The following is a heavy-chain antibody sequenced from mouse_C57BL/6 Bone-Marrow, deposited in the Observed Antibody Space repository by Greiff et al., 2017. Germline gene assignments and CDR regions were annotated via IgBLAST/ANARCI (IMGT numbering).Heavy chain of an antibody. D-gene: IGHD1-1*01. J-gene: IGHJ4*01. CDR1: GYTFTSYW. CDR2: IDPSDSYT. Sequence: VQLQQPGAELVKPGASVKLSCKASGYTFTSYWMQWVQQRPGQGLEWIGEIDPSDSYTNYTQKFKGKATLTVDTYSSTAYMQLSRLTSEDSAVYYCAREYYGSYYYAMDYWGQGTSVTVSS. CDR3: AREYYGSYYYAMDY. V-gene: IGHV1-50*01.